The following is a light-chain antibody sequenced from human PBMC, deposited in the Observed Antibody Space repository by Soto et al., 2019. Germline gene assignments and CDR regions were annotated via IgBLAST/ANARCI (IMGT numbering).Light chain of an antibody. CDR3: QQLWT. Sequence: DIQMTQSPSTLSASVGDRVTITCRASQSISSWLAWYQQKPGKAPKLLIYKASNLESGVPSRFSGSGSGTEFTLTISSLQPDDFATYYCQQLWTFGQGTKVDIK. CDR1: QSISSW. CDR2: KAS. V-gene: IGKV1-5*03. J-gene: IGKJ1*01.